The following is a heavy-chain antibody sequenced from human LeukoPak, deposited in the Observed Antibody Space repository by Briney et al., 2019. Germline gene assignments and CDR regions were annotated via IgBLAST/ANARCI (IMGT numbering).Heavy chain of an antibody. CDR1: GGSISSYY. CDR2: IYTSGST. J-gene: IGHJ6*02. V-gene: IGHV4-4*07. Sequence: SETLSLTCTVSGGSISSYYWSWIRQPAGKGLEWIGRIYTSGSTNYNPSLKSRVTMSVDTSKNQFSLKLSSVTAADTAVYYCARHPAQDYDILTGLHYYYGMDVWGQGTTVTVSS. D-gene: IGHD3-9*01. CDR3: ARHPAQDYDILTGLHYYYGMDV.